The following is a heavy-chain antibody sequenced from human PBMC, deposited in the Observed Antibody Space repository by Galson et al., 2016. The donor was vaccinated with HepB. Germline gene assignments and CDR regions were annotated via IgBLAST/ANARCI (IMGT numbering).Heavy chain of an antibody. J-gene: IGHJ5*02. CDR3: AIDWGSSGWYHWFDP. D-gene: IGHD6-19*01. CDR2: ISYGYSI. CDR1: GFSFSDYA. Sequence: SLRLSCAASGFSFSDYAIHWVRQAPGKGPEWLSIISYGYSIYYADSVKGRFTISRDNSKNTVYLQMNNLRREDTALYYCAIDWGSSGWYHWFDPWGQGTLVTVSS. V-gene: IGHV3-30*04.